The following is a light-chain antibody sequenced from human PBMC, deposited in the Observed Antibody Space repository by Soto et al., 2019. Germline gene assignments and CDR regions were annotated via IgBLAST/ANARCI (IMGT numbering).Light chain of an antibody. CDR2: GAS. J-gene: IGKJ1*01. Sequence: EIGMTQSPATLSVSPGERATLSCRVSQSVTNNLAWYQQKPGQAPRLLIYGASSRTTGIPDRFSGSGSGTDFTLTISRLEPEDFAVYYCQQYGSSLSTFGQGTKVDIK. CDR1: QSVTNN. CDR3: QQYGSSLST. V-gene: IGKV3-20*01.